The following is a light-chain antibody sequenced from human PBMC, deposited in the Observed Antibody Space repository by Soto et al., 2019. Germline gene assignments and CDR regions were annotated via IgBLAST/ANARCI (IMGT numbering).Light chain of an antibody. CDR1: QSVSSSY. CDR3: QQYNDWLWT. J-gene: IGKJ1*01. Sequence: EIVLTQSPGTLSLSPGERVTLSCRASQSVSSSYLAWYQQKPGQAPRLLIYGPSRRATGVPARFSGRGSGTEFTLTITSLQSEDFAVYYCQQYNDWLWTFGQGTKV. V-gene: IGKV3-15*01. CDR2: GPS.